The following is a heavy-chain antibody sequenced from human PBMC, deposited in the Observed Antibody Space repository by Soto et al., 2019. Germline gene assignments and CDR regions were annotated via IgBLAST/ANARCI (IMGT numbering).Heavy chain of an antibody. CDR2: IFPRDSDV. CDR1: VYDFNNFW. Sequence: PGESLKISCRASVYDFNNFWIGWVRQMPGKGLEWVGIIFPRDSDVRYSPSFQGRVTISVDKSINAAYLQWSGLKASDTAMYYCARHFDCSTTSCYIDYWGQGSPVTVSS. J-gene: IGHJ4*03. V-gene: IGHV5-51*01. CDR3: ARHFDCSTTSCYIDY. D-gene: IGHD2-2*01.